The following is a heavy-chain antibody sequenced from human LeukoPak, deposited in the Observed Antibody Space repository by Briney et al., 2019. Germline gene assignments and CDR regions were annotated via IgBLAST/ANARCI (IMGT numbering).Heavy chain of an antibody. D-gene: IGHD2-21*01. V-gene: IGHV3-23*01. Sequence: GGSLRLSCAPSRLSFSTFAMSWVRQGPARGLEWVSSIRGNGETLYADSVRGRFTLSSDSFRNTVYLQLNNLRVEDTAIYYCARASWVSSIDAGRWGQGTLVTVSS. CDR2: IRGNGET. CDR1: RLSFSTFA. J-gene: IGHJ4*01. CDR3: ARASWVSSIDAGR.